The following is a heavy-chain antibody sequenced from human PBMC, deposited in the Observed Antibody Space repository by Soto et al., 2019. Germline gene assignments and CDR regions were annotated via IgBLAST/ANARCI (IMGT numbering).Heavy chain of an antibody. J-gene: IGHJ4*02. CDR2: IWYDGTIK. Sequence: QVQLVESGGGVVQPGKSLRLSCAASGFTFTNHAMHWVRQAPGKGLEWLAAIWYDGTIKYYADSVKDRLTISRDNSKNTLYLQMNSLRAEDTAIYYCARGMRRWELLGHWGQGTPVTVSS. D-gene: IGHD1-26*01. CDR3: ARGMRRWELLGH. V-gene: IGHV3-33*01. CDR1: GFTFTNHA.